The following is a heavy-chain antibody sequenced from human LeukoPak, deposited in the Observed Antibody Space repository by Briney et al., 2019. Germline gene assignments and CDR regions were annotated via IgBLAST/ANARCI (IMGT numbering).Heavy chain of an antibody. Sequence: PGGSLRLSCAASGFTFSTYIMNWVRQTPGKGLEWVSSIGTSTSYIYYADSVKGRFTISRDNAKNSLYLQMNSLRAEDTAVYYCARDHRNGAYWGQGTLVTVSS. V-gene: IGHV3-21*01. D-gene: IGHD3-10*01. CDR3: ARDHRNGAY. CDR1: GFTFSTYI. CDR2: IGTSTSYI. J-gene: IGHJ4*02.